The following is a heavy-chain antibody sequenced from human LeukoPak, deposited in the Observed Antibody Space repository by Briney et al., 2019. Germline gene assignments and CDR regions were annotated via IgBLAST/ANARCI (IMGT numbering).Heavy chain of an antibody. CDR3: ARRSYYGSGIYVHFDN. V-gene: IGHV1-46*01. J-gene: IGHJ4*02. D-gene: IGHD3-10*01. CDR1: GYTFTSYY. CDR2: INPSGGST. Sequence: ASVKVSCKASGYTFTSYYMHWVRQAPGQGLEWMGIINPSGGSTSYAQKFQGRVTMTRDTSTSTVYMELSSLRSEDTAVYYCARRSYYGSGIYVHFDNWGQGTLVTVSS.